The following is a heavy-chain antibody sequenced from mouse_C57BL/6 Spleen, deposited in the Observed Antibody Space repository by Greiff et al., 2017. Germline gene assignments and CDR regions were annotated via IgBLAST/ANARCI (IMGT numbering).Heavy chain of an antibody. CDR2: ISSGSSTI. CDR1: GFTFSDYG. V-gene: IGHV5-17*01. CDR3: ATGGLRRGFAY. D-gene: IGHD2-4*01. J-gene: IGHJ3*01. Sequence: EVKLMESGGGLVKPGGSLKLSCAASGFTFSDYGMHWVRQAPEKGLEWVAYISSGSSTIYYADTVKGRFTISRDNAKNTLFLQMTSLRSEDTAMYYCATGGLRRGFAYWGQGTLVTVSA.